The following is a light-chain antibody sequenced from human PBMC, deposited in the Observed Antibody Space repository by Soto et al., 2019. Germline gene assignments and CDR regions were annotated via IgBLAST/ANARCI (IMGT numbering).Light chain of an antibody. CDR1: QGISNF. CDR3: QKSYYTPLLT. V-gene: IGKV1-39*01. J-gene: IGKJ4*01. CDR2: AAS. Sequence: IQLTQSPSSLSASVGNRVTITCRASQGISNFLAWYQQKPGKAPKLLIYAASTLRSGVPSRFSGSGSGTDFTLTISSLQPEDFATYYCQKSYYTPLLTFGGGTKVDIK.